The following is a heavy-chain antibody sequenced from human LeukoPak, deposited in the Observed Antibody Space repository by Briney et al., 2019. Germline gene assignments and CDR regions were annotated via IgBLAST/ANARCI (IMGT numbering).Heavy chain of an antibody. CDR2: INSDGSST. CDR3: ARVPDYDFWSGYYFDY. J-gene: IGHJ4*02. V-gene: IGHV3-74*01. CDR1: GFTFSSYW. D-gene: IGHD3-3*01. Sequence: GGSLRLSCAASGFTFSSYWMHWVRQAPGKGLVWVSRINSDGSSTSYADSGKGRFTISRDNAKNTLYLQMNSLRAEDTAVYYCARVPDYDFWSGYYFDYWGQGTLVTVSS.